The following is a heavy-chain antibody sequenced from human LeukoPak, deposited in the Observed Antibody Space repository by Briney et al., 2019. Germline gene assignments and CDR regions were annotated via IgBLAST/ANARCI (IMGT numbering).Heavy chain of an antibody. J-gene: IGHJ4*01. V-gene: IGHV4-59*01. D-gene: IGHD2-15*01. CDR3: AGVSAPGGTRLFDY. CDR2: IYSSGTT. CDR1: GGSISNY. Sequence: SETLSLTCTVSGGSISNYWNWIRQPPGKGLEWIGFIYSSGTTNYNPSLKSRLSFSIDTSKNQFSLKLTSMTAADTAVYYCAGVSAPGGTRLFDYWGQGTLVTVSS.